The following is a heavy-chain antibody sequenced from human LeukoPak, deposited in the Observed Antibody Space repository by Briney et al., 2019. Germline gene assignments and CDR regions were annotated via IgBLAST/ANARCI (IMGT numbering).Heavy chain of an antibody. CDR1: GFTFSSYA. D-gene: IGHD3-10*01. CDR2: ISGSGGST. J-gene: IGHJ4*02. V-gene: IGHV3-23*01. Sequence: GGSLRLSCAASGFTFSSYAMSWVRQAPGKGLEWVSAISGSGGSTYYADSVKGRFTISRVNSKNTLYLQMNSLRAEDTAVYYCAKSSYGSGSYSDFDYWGQGTLVTVSS. CDR3: AKSSYGSGSYSDFDY.